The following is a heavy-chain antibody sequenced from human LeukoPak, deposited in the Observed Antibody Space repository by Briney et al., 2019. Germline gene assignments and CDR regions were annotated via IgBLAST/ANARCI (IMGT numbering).Heavy chain of an antibody. Sequence: PGGSLRLSCTASGFTFSSYAMSWVRQAPGKGLEWVSALSGSGGNTYYADSVKGRFTISRDNSKHTLYMQMNSLRAEDTAKYYCATVASLCTSTSCVRGGFDYWGQGTLVTVSS. CDR2: LSGSGGNT. J-gene: IGHJ4*02. V-gene: IGHV3-23*01. CDR1: GFTFSSYA. CDR3: ATVASLCTSTSCVRGGFDY. D-gene: IGHD2-2*01.